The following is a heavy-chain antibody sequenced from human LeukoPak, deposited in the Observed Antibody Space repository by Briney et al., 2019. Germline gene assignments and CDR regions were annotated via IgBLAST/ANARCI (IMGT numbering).Heavy chain of an antibody. CDR1: GFTFSSYP. V-gene: IGHV3-64D*06. CDR2: ISFDGGSV. Sequence: GGSLRLSCSGSGFTFSSYPMHWVRQAPGKGLEYVTAISFDGGSVYYADSVKGRFTISRDNSKNTLYLQMSSLRLEDTAVYYCVKALYDSGGYYYAYWGQGTLVTVSS. D-gene: IGHD3-22*01. CDR3: VKALYDSGGYYYAY. J-gene: IGHJ4*02.